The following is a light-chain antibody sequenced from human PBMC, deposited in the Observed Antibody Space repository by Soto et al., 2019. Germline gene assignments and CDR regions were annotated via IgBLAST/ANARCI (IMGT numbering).Light chain of an antibody. CDR2: ATS. J-gene: IGKJ1*01. CDR3: QKYNRAPWT. CDR1: QDISHF. Sequence: DIQMTQSPSSLSASVGDRVTITCRASQDISHFLAWYQQKPGKVPQLLIYATSTLQSGVPSRFSGSGSGTDFTLTISSLQPEDVATYYCQKYNRAPWTFGQGTNVEIK. V-gene: IGKV1-27*01.